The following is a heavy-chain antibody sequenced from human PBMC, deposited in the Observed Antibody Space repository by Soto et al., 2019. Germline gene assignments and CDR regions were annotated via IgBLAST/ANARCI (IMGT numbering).Heavy chain of an antibody. J-gene: IGHJ4*02. Sequence: PGESLKISCKGSGYSFTSYWIGWVRQMPGKGLEWMGIIYPGDSDTRYSPSFQGQVTISADKSISTAYLQWSSLKASDTAMYYCARLVRWGVGIAAAGYYFDYWGQGTLVTVSS. D-gene: IGHD6-13*01. CDR2: IYPGDSDT. V-gene: IGHV5-51*01. CDR1: GYSFTSYW. CDR3: ARLVRWGVGIAAAGYYFDY.